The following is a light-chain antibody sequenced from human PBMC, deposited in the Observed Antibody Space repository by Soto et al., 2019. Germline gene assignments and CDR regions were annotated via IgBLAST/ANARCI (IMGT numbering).Light chain of an antibody. J-gene: IGKJ2*03. V-gene: IGKV1-39*01. Sequence: DIQVTQSPSSLSASVGDRVTITCRASQSIRTYLYWYQQRPGKPPKLLIHTASTLQSGVPSRFSGSGSGTDFTLTISSLQPEDFATYYCQQTYSTLNSFGQGTKLEIK. CDR3: QQTYSTLNS. CDR2: TAS. CDR1: QSIRTY.